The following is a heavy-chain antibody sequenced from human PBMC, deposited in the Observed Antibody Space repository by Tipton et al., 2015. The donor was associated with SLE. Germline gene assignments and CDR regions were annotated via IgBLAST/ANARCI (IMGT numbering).Heavy chain of an antibody. D-gene: IGHD5/OR15-5a*01. CDR1: GGSFSNYW. CDR3: ARLPSVAAFDI. J-gene: IGHJ3*02. CDR2: IFLRDSDT. Sequence: QLVQSGAGVKKPGESLKISCKGSGGSFSNYWIGWVRQMPGKGLEWMGIIFLRDSDTRYSPSFQDQVTISADKSITTAYLQWNSLKASDTAMYYCARLPSVAAFDIWGQGTMVIVSS. V-gene: IGHV5-51*03.